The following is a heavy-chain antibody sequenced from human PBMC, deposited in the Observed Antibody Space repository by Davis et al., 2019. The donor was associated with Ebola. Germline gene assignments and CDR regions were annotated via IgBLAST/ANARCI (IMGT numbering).Heavy chain of an antibody. D-gene: IGHD2-21*02. V-gene: IGHV4-59*01. J-gene: IGHJ2*01. CDR1: GGSINGYY. Sequence: SETLSLTCTVSGGSINGYYWNWIRQTPGKGLEWIGYIHYTGSTSYNPSLESRITMSVDTSKNQFSLKLSSVAAADTAVYFCARLARTALIDYHYFDIWGRGTLVTVSS. CDR3: ARLARTALIDYHYFDI. CDR2: IHYTGST.